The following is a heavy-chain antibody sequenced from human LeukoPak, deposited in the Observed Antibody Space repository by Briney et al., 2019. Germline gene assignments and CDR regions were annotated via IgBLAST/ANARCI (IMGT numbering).Heavy chain of an antibody. CDR3: KKPGEWGAPWAPFAG. J-gene: IGHJ4*02. V-gene: IGHV3-23*01. CDR1: GFTFDNYR. CDR2: VNADGGNT. Sequence: GGSLRLSCAASGFTFDNYRMSWVRQAPGKGLEWVSTVNADGGNTYYADSVKGRFTISRDNSKSTLILQMNSLRVEDTALYYCKKPGEWGAPWAPFAGGGRETL. D-gene: IGHD3-16*01.